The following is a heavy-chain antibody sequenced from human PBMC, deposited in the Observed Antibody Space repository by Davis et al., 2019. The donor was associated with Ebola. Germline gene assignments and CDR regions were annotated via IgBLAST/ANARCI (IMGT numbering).Heavy chain of an antibody. J-gene: IGHJ4*02. CDR2: INAGNGNT. CDR1: GYTLTSYD. V-gene: IGHV1-3*01. Sequence: AASVKVSCKASGYTLTSYDFHWVRQAPGQRLEWMGCINAGNGNTKYSQKFQGRVTSTRDTSASTAYMELSSLRSEDTAVYFCATTFVEYSGSDLNGFEYWGQGTLVTVSS. CDR3: ATTFVEYSGSDLNGFEY. D-gene: IGHD5-12*01.